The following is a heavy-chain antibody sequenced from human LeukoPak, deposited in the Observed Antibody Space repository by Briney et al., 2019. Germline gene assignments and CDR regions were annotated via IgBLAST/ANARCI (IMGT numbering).Heavy chain of an antibody. CDR2: ISAYNGNT. V-gene: IGHV1-18*01. D-gene: IGHD6-25*01. Sequence: ASVKVSCKASGYTFTSYGISWVRQAPGQGLEWMGWISAYNGNTNYAQKLQGRVTMTTDTSTSTAYMELRSLRSDDTAVYYCARLDSSENYYYYYMDVWGKGTTVTVSS. CDR3: ARLDSSENYYYYYMDV. J-gene: IGHJ6*03. CDR1: GYTFTSYG.